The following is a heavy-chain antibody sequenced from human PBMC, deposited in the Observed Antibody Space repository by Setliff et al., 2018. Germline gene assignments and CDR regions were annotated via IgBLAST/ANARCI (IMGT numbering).Heavy chain of an antibody. CDR2: IYYSGST. V-gene: IGHV4-31*03. CDR3: ARGSGSYPVWFDP. CDR1: GGSISSGGYY. Sequence: PSETLSLTCTVSGGSISSGGYYWSWIRQHPGKGLEWIGYIYYSGSTYYNPSLKSRVTISVDTSKNQFSLKLSSVTAADTAVYYCARGSGSYPVWFDPWGQGTLVTVS. J-gene: IGHJ5*02. D-gene: IGHD1-26*01.